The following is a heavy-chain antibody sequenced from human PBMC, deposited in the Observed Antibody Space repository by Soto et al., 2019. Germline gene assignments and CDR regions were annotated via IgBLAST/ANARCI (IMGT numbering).Heavy chain of an antibody. D-gene: IGHD2-21*01. CDR1: GFMFSAYT. CDR2: ISDDSTYI. Sequence: GGSLRLSCAASGFMFSAYTMNWVRQAPGKGLEWLSSISDDSTYIDYADSLRGRFTVSRDNARKSLYLQMDSLGPEDTGVYYYPTLYSFNPWGRGLLFTVSS. V-gene: IGHV3-21*01. J-gene: IGHJ5*02. CDR3: PTLYSFNP.